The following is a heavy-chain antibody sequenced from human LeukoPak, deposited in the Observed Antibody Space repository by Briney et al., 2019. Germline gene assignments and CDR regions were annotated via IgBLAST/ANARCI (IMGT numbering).Heavy chain of an antibody. CDR2: INRDGWST. V-gene: IGHV3-74*01. CDR3: ARDPGGSWFDP. Sequence: GGSLRLSCAASGYTFRSYWMHCVRQAPGKGVVWVSRINRDGWSTSYTHSVRRGFTICRDNAKNTLYLQMNSLRAEDTAVYYCARDPGGSWFDPWGQGTLVTVSS. J-gene: IGHJ5*02. D-gene: IGHD3-10*01. CDR1: GYTFRSYW.